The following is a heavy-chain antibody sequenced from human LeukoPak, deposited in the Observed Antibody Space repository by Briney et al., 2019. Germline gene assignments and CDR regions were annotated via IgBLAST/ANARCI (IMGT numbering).Heavy chain of an antibody. CDR1: GFTVSSNY. CDR2: IYYSGST. V-gene: IGHV4-39*07. CDR3: ARANDYGDPLPRYMDV. Sequence: PGGSLRLSCAASGFTVSSNYMTWIRQPPGKGLEWIGSIYYSGSTYYNPSLKSRVTISVDTSKNQFSLKVSSVTAADTAVYYCARANDYGDPLPRYMDVWGKGTTVTVSS. J-gene: IGHJ6*03. D-gene: IGHD4-17*01.